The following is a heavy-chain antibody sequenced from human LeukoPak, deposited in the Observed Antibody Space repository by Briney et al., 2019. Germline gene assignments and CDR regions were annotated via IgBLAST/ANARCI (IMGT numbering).Heavy chain of an antibody. Sequence: PGGSLRLSCAASGFTFSSYSMNWVRQAPGKGLEWVSSISSSSSYIYYADSVKGRFTISRDNAKNSLYLQMNSLRAEDTAVYYCARVYPARSIAAAGSDYWGQGTLVTVSS. D-gene: IGHD6-13*01. CDR2: ISSSSSYI. CDR3: ARVYPARSIAAAGSDY. J-gene: IGHJ4*02. V-gene: IGHV3-21*01. CDR1: GFTFSSYS.